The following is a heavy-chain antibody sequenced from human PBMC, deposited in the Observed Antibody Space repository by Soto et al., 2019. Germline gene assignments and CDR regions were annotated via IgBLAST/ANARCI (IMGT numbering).Heavy chain of an antibody. CDR3: AGDPYYYGSAF. Sequence: LRLSCAASGFRFSDHYMTWIRQAPGKGLEWVSKISSSGTTMYYADSVKGRFTVSRDNAQNSLYLQMNGLRAEDTAVYYCAGDPYYYGSAFWGQGTLVTVSS. CDR1: GFRFSDHY. D-gene: IGHD3-10*01. V-gene: IGHV3-11*01. CDR2: ISSSGTTM. J-gene: IGHJ4*02.